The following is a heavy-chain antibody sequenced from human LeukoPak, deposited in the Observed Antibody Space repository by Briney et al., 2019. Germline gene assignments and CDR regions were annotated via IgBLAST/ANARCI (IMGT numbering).Heavy chain of an antibody. CDR2: IKQDGSEK. CDR3: VRDRAYFDSSGFYNLDY. CDR1: GFTFSDYW. D-gene: IGHD3-22*01. V-gene: IGHV3-7*01. Sequence: GGSLRLSCASSGFTFSDYWMSWVRQAPGKGLEWVANIKQDGSEKYYVDSVKGRFTISRDNAKNSLYLQMNSLRAEDTAVYYCVRDRAYFDSSGFYNLDYWGQGTLVTVTS. J-gene: IGHJ4*02.